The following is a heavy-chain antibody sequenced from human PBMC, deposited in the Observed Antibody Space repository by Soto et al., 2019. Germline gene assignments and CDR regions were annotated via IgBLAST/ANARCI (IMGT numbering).Heavy chain of an antibody. CDR2: IVPIFGPA. CDR3: ARVESIAGPGGYYYYGMDV. J-gene: IGHJ6*02. CDR1: GGTFSSYA. V-gene: IGHV1-69*01. Sequence: QVQLVQSGAEVKKPGSSVKVSCKASGGTFSSYAISWVRQAPGQGLEWMGGIVPIFGPANYAQKFQGRVTITADDSRSTAYMDLSNLRSEDTAVYECARVESIAGPGGYYYYGMDVWGHGTTVTVSS. D-gene: IGHD6-6*01.